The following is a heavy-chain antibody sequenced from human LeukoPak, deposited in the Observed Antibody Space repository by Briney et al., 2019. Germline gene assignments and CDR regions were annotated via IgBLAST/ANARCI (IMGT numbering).Heavy chain of an antibody. CDR1: GGSFSGYY. CDR3: ARATPFFYLYYFDY. V-gene: IGHV4-34*01. J-gene: IGHJ4*02. Sequence: SETLSLTCAVYGGSFSGYYWSWIRQPPGKGLEWIGEINHSGSTNYNPSLKSRVTISVGTSKNQFSLKLSSVTAADTAVYYCARATPFFYLYYFDYWGQGTLVTVSS. D-gene: IGHD3-16*02. CDR2: INHSGST.